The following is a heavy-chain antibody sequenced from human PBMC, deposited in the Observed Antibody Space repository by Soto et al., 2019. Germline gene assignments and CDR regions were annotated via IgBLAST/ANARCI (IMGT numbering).Heavy chain of an antibody. J-gene: IGHJ4*02. D-gene: IGHD3-3*01. Sequence: QVQLVQSGAEVKKPGASVKVYCKASGYTFTSYGISWVRQAPGQGLEWMGWISAYNGNTNYAQKLQGRVTMTTDTSTSTAYMELRSLRSDDTAVYYCARDRNDFWSVYPFFDYWGQGTLVTVSS. V-gene: IGHV1-18*04. CDR3: ARDRNDFWSVYPFFDY. CDR2: ISAYNGNT. CDR1: GYTFTSYG.